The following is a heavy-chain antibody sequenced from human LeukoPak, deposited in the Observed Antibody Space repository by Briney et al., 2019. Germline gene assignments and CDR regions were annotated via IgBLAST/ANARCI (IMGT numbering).Heavy chain of an antibody. J-gene: IGHJ4*02. D-gene: IGHD3-22*01. CDR1: GFTFSSYA. CDR2: ISGSGGST. Sequence: GGSLRLSCAASGFTFSSYAMSWVRQAPGKGLEWVSAISGSGGSTYYADSVKGRFTISRDNSKNTLYLQMNSLRAEDTAVYYCAKDMGDDSSGYPDYSDYWGQGTLVTVSS. CDR3: AKDMGDDSSGYPDYSDY. V-gene: IGHV3-23*01.